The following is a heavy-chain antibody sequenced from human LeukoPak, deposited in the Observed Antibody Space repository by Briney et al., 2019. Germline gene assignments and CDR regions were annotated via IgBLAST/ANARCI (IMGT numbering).Heavy chain of an antibody. D-gene: IGHD3-22*01. CDR3: AKTYYYDSSGYYRPTSPPYYFDY. CDR1: GFTFSSYW. J-gene: IGHJ4*02. CDR2: IKEDGSDR. V-gene: IGHV3-7*01. Sequence: PGGSLRLSCAASGFTFSSYWMTWVRQAPGKGLEWVATIKEDGSDRYYVDSVKGRFTISRDNAKNSLYLQMNSLRAEDTAVYYCAKTYYYDSSGYYRPTSPPYYFDYWGQGTLVTVSS.